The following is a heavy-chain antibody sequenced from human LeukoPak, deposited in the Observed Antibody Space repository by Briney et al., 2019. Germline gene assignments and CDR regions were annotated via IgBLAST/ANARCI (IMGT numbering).Heavy chain of an antibody. CDR2: INRDGSST. CDR3: AREIVGAREFDY. V-gene: IGHV3-74*01. D-gene: IGHD1-26*01. J-gene: IGHJ4*02. Sequence: PGGSLRLSCAASEFTFSAYWMHWVRQAPGKGLVWVSRINRDGSSTSYADSVKGRLTISRDNAKNTLYLQMNSLRAEDTAVYYCAREIVGAREFDYWGQGTLVTVSS. CDR1: EFTFSAYW.